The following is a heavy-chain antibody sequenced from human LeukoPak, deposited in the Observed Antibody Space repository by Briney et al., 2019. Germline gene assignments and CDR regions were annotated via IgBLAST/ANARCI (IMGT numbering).Heavy chain of an antibody. CDR1: GFTFSNYW. V-gene: IGHV3-74*01. CDR2: INSDGSST. CDR3: ARTGSGGAFGAFDI. D-gene: IGHD2-15*01. J-gene: IGHJ3*02. Sequence: GGSLRLSCAATGFTFSNYWMHWVRQAPGKGLVWVSRINSDGSSTNYADSVKGRFTFSRDSAKNTLSLQMNSLRAEDTAVYYCARTGSGGAFGAFDIWGQGTMVTVSS.